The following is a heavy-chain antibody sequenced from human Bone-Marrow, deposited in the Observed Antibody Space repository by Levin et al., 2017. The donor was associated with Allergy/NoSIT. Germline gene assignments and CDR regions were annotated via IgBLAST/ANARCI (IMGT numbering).Heavy chain of an antibody. CDR3: ATAPGLAVAANKLYFAY. CDR1: GFTFSGQA. J-gene: IGHJ4*02. Sequence: GGSLRLSCVVSGFTFSGQAMHWVRQAPGKGLEWVAGTSHNEGNKYYADSVKGRFTISRDNSKNTLFLQMNSLRAEDTAVYCLATAPGLAVAANKLYFAYWGQGTLVTVSS. CDR2: TSHNEGNK. D-gene: IGHD6-19*01. V-gene: IGHV3-30-3*01.